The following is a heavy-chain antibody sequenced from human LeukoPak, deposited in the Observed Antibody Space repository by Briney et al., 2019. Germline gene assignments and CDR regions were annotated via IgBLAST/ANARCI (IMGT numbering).Heavy chain of an antibody. CDR1: GFTFSNYW. D-gene: IGHD6-13*01. CDR2: IKCYGSST. Sequence: PGVSVRLSCAASGFTFSNYWMHWVRQAPGKGPVWVSRIKCYGSSTRFADSVHGRFTISRDNGKNTLYLQMNSLRAEDTAVYYCARGGDSSNWYPGYFEYWGQGALVTVSS. CDR3: ARGGDSSNWYPGYFEY. J-gene: IGHJ4*02. V-gene: IGHV3-74*01.